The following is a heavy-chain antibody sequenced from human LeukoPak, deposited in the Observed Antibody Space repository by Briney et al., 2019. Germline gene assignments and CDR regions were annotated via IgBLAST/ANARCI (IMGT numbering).Heavy chain of an antibody. CDR2: INHSGST. CDR1: GGSFSGYY. Sequence: SETLSLTCAVYGGSFSGYYWSWIRQPPGKGLEWIGEINHSGSTNYNPSFKSRVTISVDTSKNQFSLKLSSVTAADTAVYYCARGRRGYNWTQVPFDYWGQGTLVTVSS. J-gene: IGHJ4*02. CDR3: ARGRRGYNWTQVPFDY. D-gene: IGHD1-20*01. V-gene: IGHV4-34*01.